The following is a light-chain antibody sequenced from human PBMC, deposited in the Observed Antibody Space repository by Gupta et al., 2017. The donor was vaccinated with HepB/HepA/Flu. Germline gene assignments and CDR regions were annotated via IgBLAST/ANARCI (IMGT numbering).Light chain of an antibody. V-gene: IGLV1-47*01. J-gene: IGLJ3*02. CDR2: RNN. Sequence: QSVLTQPPSASGTPGQRVTISCSGSGSNLGSNYVYWYQQLPGTALKLLIYRNNQRPSGVPDRFSGSKSGTSASMAISGLRAEDDADYYCAAWDDSHWVFGGGTKLTVL. CDR3: AAWDDSHWV. CDR1: GSNLGSNY.